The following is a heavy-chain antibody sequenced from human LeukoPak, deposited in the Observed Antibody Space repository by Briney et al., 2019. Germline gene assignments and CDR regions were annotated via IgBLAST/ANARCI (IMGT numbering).Heavy chain of an antibody. CDR3: ARGGGLDV. J-gene: IGHJ6*02. CDR1: GFTFSSYW. D-gene: IGHD3-16*01. CDR2: INHNGNVN. V-gene: IGHV3-7*03. Sequence: GGSLRLSCAASGFTFSSYWMNWARQAPGKGLEWVVSINHNGNVNYYVDSVKGRFTISRDNAKNSLYLQMSNLRAEDTAVYFCARGGGLDVWGQGAAVTVSS.